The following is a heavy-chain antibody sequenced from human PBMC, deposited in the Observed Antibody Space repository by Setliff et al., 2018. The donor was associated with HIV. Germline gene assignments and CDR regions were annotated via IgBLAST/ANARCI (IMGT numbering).Heavy chain of an antibody. V-gene: IGHV4-39*07. CDR2: IYYDGRT. CDR3: ARGGAVSADFDS. D-gene: IGHD3-16*01. Sequence: LETLSLTCTVSGASITTDTYYWAWIRQPPGKGLEWIGSIYYDGRTFYKPSLKSRLTISVDTSKNQFSLSLNSVTAADTAVCFCARGGAVSADFDSWGQGTLVTVSS. J-gene: IGHJ5*01. CDR1: GASITTDTYY.